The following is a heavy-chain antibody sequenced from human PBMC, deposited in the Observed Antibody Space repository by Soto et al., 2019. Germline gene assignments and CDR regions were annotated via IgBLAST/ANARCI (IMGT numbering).Heavy chain of an antibody. CDR1: GFTFSSYS. J-gene: IGHJ4*02. D-gene: IGHD5-12*01. Sequence: EVQLVESGGGLVQPGGSLRLSCAASGFTFSSYSMNWVRQAPGKGLEWVSYISSSSSTIYYADSVKGRFTISRDNAKNSLYLQMNSLRAEDTAVYYCAGSANGYVEKYYFDYWGQGTLVTVSS. V-gene: IGHV3-48*01. CDR2: ISSSSSTI. CDR3: AGSANGYVEKYYFDY.